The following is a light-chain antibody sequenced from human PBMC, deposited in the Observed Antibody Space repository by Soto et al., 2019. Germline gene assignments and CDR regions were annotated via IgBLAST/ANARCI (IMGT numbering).Light chain of an antibody. Sequence: QSALTQPASVSASPGQSITISCTGTSSDVGGYNYVSWYQQHPGRAPKLIIYDVSVRPSGISDRFSGSKSGNTASLTISGLQAEDEADYYCGSFIVTSTRVFGGGTKLTVL. V-gene: IGLV2-14*03. J-gene: IGLJ3*02. CDR1: SSDVGGYNY. CDR2: DVS. CDR3: GSFIVTSTRV.